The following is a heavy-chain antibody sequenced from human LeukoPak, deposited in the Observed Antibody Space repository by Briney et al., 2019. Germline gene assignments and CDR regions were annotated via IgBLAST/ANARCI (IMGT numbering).Heavy chain of an antibody. CDR1: GFIFSTYG. CDR3: AKDLRFLEWLPTGFAY. J-gene: IGHJ4*02. Sequence: GGSLRLSCAASGFIFSTYGMHWVRQAPGKGLGWVAFIRYDGSNKYYADSVKGRFTISRDNSKNTLYLQMNSLRAEDTAVYSCAKDLRFLEWLPTGFAYWGQGTLVTVSS. V-gene: IGHV3-30*02. D-gene: IGHD3-3*01. CDR2: IRYDGSNK.